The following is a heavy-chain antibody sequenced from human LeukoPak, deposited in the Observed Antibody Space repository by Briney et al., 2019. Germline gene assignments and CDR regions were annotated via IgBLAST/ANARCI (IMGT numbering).Heavy chain of an antibody. V-gene: IGHV3-23*01. D-gene: IGHD6-19*01. CDR2: ISGSGGST. CDR1: GFTFSSYA. CDR3: AKDGYSSGWGLGRKLDY. J-gene: IGHJ4*02. Sequence: GGSLRLSCAASGFTFSSYAMSWVRQAPGKGLEWVSAISGSGGSTYYADSVKGRFTISRDNSKNTLYLQMNSLRAEDTAVYYCAKDGYSSGWGLGRKLDYWGQGTLVTVSS.